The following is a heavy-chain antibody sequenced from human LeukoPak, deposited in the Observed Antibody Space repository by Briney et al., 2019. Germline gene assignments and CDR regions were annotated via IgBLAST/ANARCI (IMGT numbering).Heavy chain of an antibody. CDR1: GGSISSSSYY. V-gene: IGHV4-39*01. J-gene: IGHJ5*02. CDR3: ARHGWDRHCSSTSCLEYNWFDP. Sequence: KPSETLSLTCTVSGGSISSSSYYWGWIRQPPGKGLEWIGSIYYSGSTYYNPSLKSRVTISVDTSKNQFSLKLSSVTAADTAVYYCARHGWDRHCSSTSCLEYNWFDPWGQGTLVTVSS. CDR2: IYYSGST. D-gene: IGHD2-2*01.